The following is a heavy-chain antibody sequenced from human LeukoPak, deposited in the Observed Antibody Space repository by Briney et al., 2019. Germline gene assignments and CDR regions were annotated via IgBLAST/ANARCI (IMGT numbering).Heavy chain of an antibody. J-gene: IGHJ4*02. CDR2: IGSSNTI. V-gene: IGHV3-11*04. D-gene: IGHD3-16*02. CDR1: GFTFSDYY. CDR3: ARGSFLITFGGLIV. Sequence: SGGSLRLFCAASGFTFSDYYMSWIRQAPGKGLEWLSYIGSSNTIYSADSVKGRFTISRDNAKNSLYLQMNSLRAEDTAVYYCARGSFLITFGGLIVWGQGTLVTVSS.